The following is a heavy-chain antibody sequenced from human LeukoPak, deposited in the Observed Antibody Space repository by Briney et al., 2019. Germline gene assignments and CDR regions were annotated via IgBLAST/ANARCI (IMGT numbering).Heavy chain of an antibody. CDR1: GFTFSSYA. D-gene: IGHD5-18*01. CDR2: ISGSGGST. CDR3: ANVDTAMVIADY. J-gene: IGHJ4*02. Sequence: GGSLRLSCAASGFTFSSYAMSWVRQAPGKGLEWVSAISGSGGSTYYADSVKGRFTISRDNSKNTLYLQMNSLRAEDTAVYYCANVDTAMVIADYWGQGTLVTVSS. V-gene: IGHV3-23*01.